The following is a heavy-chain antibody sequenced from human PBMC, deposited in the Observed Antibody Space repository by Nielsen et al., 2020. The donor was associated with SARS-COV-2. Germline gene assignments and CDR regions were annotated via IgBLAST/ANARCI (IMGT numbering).Heavy chain of an antibody. V-gene: IGHV3-20*04. D-gene: IGHD1-26*01. CDR3: ARAGYSGSYWAGY. Sequence: GESLKISCAASGFTFDDYGMSWVRQAPGKGLEWVSGINWNGGSTGYADSVKGRFTISRDNAKNSLYLQMNSLRAEDTAVYYCARAGYSGSYWAGYWGQGTLVTVSS. J-gene: IGHJ4*02. CDR2: INWNGGST. CDR1: GFTFDDYG.